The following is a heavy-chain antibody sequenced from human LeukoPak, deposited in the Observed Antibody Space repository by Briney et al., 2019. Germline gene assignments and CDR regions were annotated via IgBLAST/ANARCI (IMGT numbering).Heavy chain of an antibody. D-gene: IGHD2-2*01. Sequence: PGGSLRLSCTASGFTFGDYAMSWVRQAPGKGLEWVGFIRSKAYGGTTEYAASVKGRFTISRDDSKSIAYLQMNSLKTEDTAVYYCTRELGYCSSTSCLMVQPCDYWGQGTLVTVSS. CDR2: IRSKAYGGTT. J-gene: IGHJ4*02. CDR1: GFTFGDYA. V-gene: IGHV3-49*04. CDR3: TRELGYCSSTSCLMVQPCDY.